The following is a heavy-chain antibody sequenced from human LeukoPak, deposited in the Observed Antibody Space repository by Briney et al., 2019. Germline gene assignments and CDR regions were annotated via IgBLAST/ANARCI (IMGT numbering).Heavy chain of an antibody. CDR2: IRSKGSGGAS. J-gene: IGHJ4*02. CDR1: GCTFGDYA. Sequence: GGSLRLSCTTSGCTFGDYAMTWFRQAPGKGLEWVGFIRSKGSGGASDYAASVKGRFIISRDDSKSIAYLQMNSLKTEDTAVYYCTRSKRFDYWGQGTLVTVSS. V-gene: IGHV3-49*03. CDR3: TRSKRFDY.